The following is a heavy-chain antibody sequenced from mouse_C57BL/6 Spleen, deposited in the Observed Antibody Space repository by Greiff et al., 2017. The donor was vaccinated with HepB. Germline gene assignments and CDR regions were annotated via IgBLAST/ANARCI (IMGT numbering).Heavy chain of an antibody. J-gene: IGHJ1*03. V-gene: IGHV3-6*01. D-gene: IGHD1-1*01. CDR1: GYSITSGYY. CDR2: ISYDGSN. CDR3: ARGDYGSSYP. Sequence: VQLKESGPGLVKPSQSLSLTCSVTGYSITSGYYWNWIRQFPGNKLEWMGYISYDGSNNYNPSLKNRISITRDTSKNQFFLKLNSVTTEDTATYYCARGDYGSSYPWGTGTTVTVSS.